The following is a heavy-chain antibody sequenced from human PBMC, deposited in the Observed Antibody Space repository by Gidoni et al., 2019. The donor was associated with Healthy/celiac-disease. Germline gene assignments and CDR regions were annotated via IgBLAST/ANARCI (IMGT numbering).Heavy chain of an antibody. CDR2: ISGSGGST. J-gene: IGHJ4*02. CDR3: AKDKSPSQVAGTGALDY. V-gene: IGHV3-23*01. Sequence: EVQLLESGGGLVQPGGSLSLSCAASGFTFSSYAMSWVRQAPGKGLEWVAAISGSGGSTYYADSVKGRFTISRDNSKNTLYLQMNSLRAEDTAVYYCAKDKSPSQVAGTGALDYWGQGTLVTVSS. D-gene: IGHD6-19*01. CDR1: GFTFSSYA.